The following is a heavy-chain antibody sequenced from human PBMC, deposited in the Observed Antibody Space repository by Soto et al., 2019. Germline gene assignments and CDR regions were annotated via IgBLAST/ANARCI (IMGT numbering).Heavy chain of an antibody. CDR2: INHSGST. D-gene: IGHD3-10*01. V-gene: IGHV4-34*01. Sequence: PSETLSLTCAVYGGSFSGYYWSWIRQPPGKGLEWIGEINHSGSTNYNPSLKSRVTISVDTSKNQFSLKLSSVTAADTAVYYCARIGSGKPIYYFDYWGQGTQVTVSS. CDR1: GGSFSGYY. J-gene: IGHJ4*02. CDR3: ARIGSGKPIYYFDY.